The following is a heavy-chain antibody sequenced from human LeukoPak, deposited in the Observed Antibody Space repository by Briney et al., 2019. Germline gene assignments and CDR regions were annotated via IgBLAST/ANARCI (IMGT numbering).Heavy chain of an antibody. Sequence: PSETLSLTCTVSGGSISGSSSYWSWIRQPPGKGLEWIGYIYYSGSTYYNPSLKSRVTISVDTSKNQFSLKLSSVTAADTAVYYCARDQGYCSGGSCYPYYYGMDVWGQGTTVTVSS. J-gene: IGHJ6*02. D-gene: IGHD2-15*01. V-gene: IGHV4-30-4*01. CDR3: ARDQGYCSGGSCYPYYYGMDV. CDR1: GGSISGSSSY. CDR2: IYYSGST.